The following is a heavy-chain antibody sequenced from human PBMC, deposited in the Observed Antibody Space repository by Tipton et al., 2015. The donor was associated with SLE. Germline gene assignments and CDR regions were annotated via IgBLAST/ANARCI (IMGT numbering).Heavy chain of an antibody. V-gene: IGHV4-34*01. CDR2: INHSGST. D-gene: IGHD1-14*01. J-gene: IGHJ6*02. Sequence: LRLSCAASGFTFNNYAMSWVRQAPGKGLEWIGEINHSGSTNYNPSLKSRVTISVDTSKNQFSLKLSSVTAADTAVYYCAREPDYGMDVWGQGTTVTVSS. CDR1: GFTFNNYA. CDR3: AREPDYGMDV.